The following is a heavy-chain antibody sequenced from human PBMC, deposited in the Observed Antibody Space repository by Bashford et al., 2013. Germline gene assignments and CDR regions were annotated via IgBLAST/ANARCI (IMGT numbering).Heavy chain of an antibody. CDR2: TSSSNGKT. V-gene: IGHV3-11*05. D-gene: IGHD5-24*01. CDR1: GFTFSDYY. J-gene: IGHJ3*02. Sequence: GGSLRLSCAASGFTFSDYYMSWIRQAPGKGLEWVSHTSSSNGKTEYADSVKGRFTVSRDNAKNSLFLQMNSLRDGDTAVYFCARDPRDGYAALDIWGQGTMVTVSS. CDR3: ARDPRDGYAALDI.